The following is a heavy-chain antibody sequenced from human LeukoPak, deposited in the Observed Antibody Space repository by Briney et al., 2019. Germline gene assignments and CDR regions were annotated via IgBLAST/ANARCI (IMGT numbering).Heavy chain of an antibody. CDR1: GFIFRNYW. D-gene: IGHD4-17*01. CDR2: INPNGITT. V-gene: IGHV3-74*01. CDR3: AKDFAGDRDY. J-gene: IGHJ4*02. Sequence: PGGSLRLSCAASGFIFRNYWMHWVRQAPRKGLVWVARINPNGITTTYTDSVKGRFTISRDNAKNTLYLQMNSLRAEDTAVYYCAKDFAGDRDYWGQGTLVTVSS.